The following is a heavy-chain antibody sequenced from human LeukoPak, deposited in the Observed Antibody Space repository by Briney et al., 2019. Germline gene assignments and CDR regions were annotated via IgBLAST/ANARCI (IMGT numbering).Heavy chain of an antibody. CDR2: ITGSGASA. CDR3: ARARRSGGITMVRGVKDRGWFDS. CDR1: GFTFSKSA. J-gene: IGHJ5*01. V-gene: IGHV3-23*01. Sequence: PGGSLRLSCAASGFTFSKSAMNWVRQAPGKGLEWVSAITGSGASAYYADSVKGRFTISRDNSKNTLYLQMNSLRTEDTAVFYCARARRSGGITMVRGVKDRGWFDSWGQGILVTVSS. D-gene: IGHD3-10*01.